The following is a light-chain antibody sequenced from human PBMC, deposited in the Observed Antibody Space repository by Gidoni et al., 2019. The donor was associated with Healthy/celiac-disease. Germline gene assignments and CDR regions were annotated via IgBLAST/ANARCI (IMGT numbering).Light chain of an antibody. CDR3: MQALQTPWT. J-gene: IGKJ1*01. CDR1: QSLLHSNGYNY. V-gene: IGKV2-28*01. Sequence: DIVMTQSPLSLPVTPGEPASISCRSSQSLLHSNGYNYLDWYLQKPGQSPQLLIYLGSNRASGVPDRFSGSGSGTDFTLKISRVEAEDVGVIYCMQALQTPWTFGQGTKVEIK. CDR2: LGS.